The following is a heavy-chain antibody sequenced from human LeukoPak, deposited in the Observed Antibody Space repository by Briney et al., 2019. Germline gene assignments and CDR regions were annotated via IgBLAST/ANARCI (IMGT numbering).Heavy chain of an antibody. CDR3: ARKGQMYRSGNWFDP. Sequence: GGSLRLSCAASGFTFSSYAMHWVRQAPGKGLEWVAVISYDGSNKYYADSVKGRFTISRDNSKNTLYLQMNSLRAEDTAVYYCARKGQMYRSGNWFDPWGQGTLVTVSS. D-gene: IGHD1-26*01. CDR2: ISYDGSNK. V-gene: IGHV3-30-3*01. J-gene: IGHJ5*02. CDR1: GFTFSSYA.